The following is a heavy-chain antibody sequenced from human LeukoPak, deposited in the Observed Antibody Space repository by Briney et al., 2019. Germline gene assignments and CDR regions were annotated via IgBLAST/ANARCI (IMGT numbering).Heavy chain of an antibody. J-gene: IGHJ6*02. D-gene: IGHD3-9*01. CDR2: INPNSGGT. Sequence: GASVKVSCKASGYTFTGYYMHWVRQAHGQGLEWMGWINPNSGGTNYAQKFQGRVTMTRDTSISTAYMELSRLRSDDTAVYYCARGDRTETRLRYFDWLMDVWGQGTTVTVSS. CDR1: GYTFTGYY. V-gene: IGHV1-2*02. CDR3: ARGDRTETRLRYFDWLMDV.